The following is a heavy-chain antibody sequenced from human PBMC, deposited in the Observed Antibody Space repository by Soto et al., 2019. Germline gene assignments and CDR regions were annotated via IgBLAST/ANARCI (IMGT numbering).Heavy chain of an antibody. J-gene: IGHJ6*03. CDR1: GFTFSSYS. D-gene: IGHD2-2*01. V-gene: IGHV3-21*01. CDR3: ARARLPARNYYYYYMDV. Sequence: GGSLRLSCAASGFTFSSYSMNWVRQAPGKGLEWVSSISSSSSYIYYADSVKGRFTISRDNAKNSLYLQMNSLRAEDTAVYYCARARLPARNYYYYYMDVWGKGTTVTVSS. CDR2: ISSSSSYI.